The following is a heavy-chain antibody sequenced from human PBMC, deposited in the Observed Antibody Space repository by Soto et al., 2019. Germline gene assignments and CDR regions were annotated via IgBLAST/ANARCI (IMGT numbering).Heavy chain of an antibody. CDR1: GFTFSSYS. CDR3: ARLRRTGTDY. CDR2: ISSSSSYI. Sequence: EVQLVESGGGLVKPGGSLRLSCAASGFTFSSYSMNWVRQAPGKGLEWVSSISSSSSYIYYADSVKGRYTISRDNAKNSLYLQMNSLRAEDTAVYYCARLRRTGTDYWGQGTLVTVSS. D-gene: IGHD1-1*01. J-gene: IGHJ4*02. V-gene: IGHV3-21*01.